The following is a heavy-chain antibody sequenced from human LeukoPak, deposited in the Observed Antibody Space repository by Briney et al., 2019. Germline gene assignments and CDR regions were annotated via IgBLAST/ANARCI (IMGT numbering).Heavy chain of an antibody. J-gene: IGHJ4*02. CDR3: ASLLMITFGGVIANPFFDY. V-gene: IGHV4-39*07. CDR2: IYYSGST. Sequence: SETLSLTCTVSGGSISSSYYYWGWIRQPPGKGLEWIGSIYYSGSTYYNPSLKSRVTISVDTSKNQFSLKLSSVTAADTAVYYCASLLMITFGGVIANPFFDYWGQGTLVTVSS. D-gene: IGHD3-16*02. CDR1: GGSISSSYYY.